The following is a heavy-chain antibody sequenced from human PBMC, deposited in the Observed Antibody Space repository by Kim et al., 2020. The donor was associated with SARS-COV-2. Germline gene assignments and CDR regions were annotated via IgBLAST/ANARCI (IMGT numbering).Heavy chain of an antibody. Sequence: SETLSLTCTVSGGSISSGAFHWNWIRQHPGKGLEWIGYIYYSGRTLYNPSLRSRVTISLDTSKTQISLRLSSVTAADTAVYYCATSSLEGYYSEYYFDYWGQGTLVTVSS. J-gene: IGHJ4*02. CDR2: IYYSGRT. CDR1: GGSISSGAFH. D-gene: IGHD3-22*01. CDR3: ATSSLEGYYSEYYFDY. V-gene: IGHV4-31*03.